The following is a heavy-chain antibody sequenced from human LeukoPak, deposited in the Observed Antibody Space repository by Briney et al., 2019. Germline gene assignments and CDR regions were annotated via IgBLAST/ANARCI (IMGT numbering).Heavy chain of an antibody. CDR2: TNPNSGGT. D-gene: IGHD6-13*01. V-gene: IGHV1-2*04. J-gene: IGHJ4*02. CDR3: TTNAAALDY. CDR1: GYTFTGYY. Sequence: ASVKVSCKASGYTFTGYYMHWVRQAPGQGLEWMGWTNPNSGGTNYAQKFQGWVTMTRDTSISTAYVEVTRLTSDDTAVYYCTTNAAALDYWGQGTLVTVSS.